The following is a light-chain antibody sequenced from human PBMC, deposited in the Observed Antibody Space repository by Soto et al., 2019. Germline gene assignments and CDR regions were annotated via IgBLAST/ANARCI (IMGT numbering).Light chain of an antibody. CDR3: SSDTSSSSYV. CDR1: SSDFGIYNS. Sequence: QSALTQPASVSGSPGQSITLLCTGTSSDFGIYNSVSWYQQHPGKAPQLMIHDVTNRSSGVSDRFSGSKSGNTASLTISGLQAEYEADYYCSSDTSSSSYVFGTGTKLTVL. V-gene: IGLV2-14*01. J-gene: IGLJ1*01. CDR2: DVT.